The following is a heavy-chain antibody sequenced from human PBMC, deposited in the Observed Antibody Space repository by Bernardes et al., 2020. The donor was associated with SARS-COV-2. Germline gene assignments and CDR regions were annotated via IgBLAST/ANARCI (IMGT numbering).Heavy chain of an antibody. J-gene: IGHJ6*02. CDR1: GFIFSTYW. CDR2: IKLDGSEK. V-gene: IGHV3-7*03. D-gene: IGHD6-13*01. Sequence: GGSLRLSCAASGFIFSTYWMSWVRQAPGKGLEWVANIKLDGSEKYYVDSVKGRFTISRDTAKNSLYLQMNSLRAEDTAVYYCAREDYSSSWYPIPYYYGMDVWGQGTTVTVSS. CDR3: AREDYSSSWYPIPYYYGMDV.